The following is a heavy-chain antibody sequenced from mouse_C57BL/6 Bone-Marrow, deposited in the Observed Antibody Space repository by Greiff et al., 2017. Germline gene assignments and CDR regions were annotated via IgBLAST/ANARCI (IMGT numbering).Heavy chain of an antibody. D-gene: IGHD1-1*01. J-gene: IGHJ3*01. Sequence: QVQLQQPGAELVKPGASVKMSCTASGYTFTSYWITWVKQRPGQGLEWIGDLYPGSGSTNYNEKFKSKATLTVDTSSSTAYMQLSSLTSEDSAVYYCARYPYYYGSSYGFAYWGQETLVTVSA. CDR3: ARYPYYYGSSYGFAY. CDR2: LYPGSGST. CDR1: GYTFTSYW. V-gene: IGHV1-55*01.